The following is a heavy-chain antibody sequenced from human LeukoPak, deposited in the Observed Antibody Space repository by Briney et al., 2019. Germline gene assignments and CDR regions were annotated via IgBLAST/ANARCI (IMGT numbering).Heavy chain of an antibody. CDR1: GGSISGYY. V-gene: IGHV4-59*08. Sequence: SETLSLTCTVSGGSISGYYWSWIRQPPGEGLEWIGYIYYSGSTKYNPSLKSRVSISVDTSKNQFSLKLGSVTAADTAVYYCARLPTAGYLNLWGQGTLVTVSS. D-gene: IGHD3-9*01. CDR2: IYYSGST. CDR3: ARLPTAGYLNL. J-gene: IGHJ4*02.